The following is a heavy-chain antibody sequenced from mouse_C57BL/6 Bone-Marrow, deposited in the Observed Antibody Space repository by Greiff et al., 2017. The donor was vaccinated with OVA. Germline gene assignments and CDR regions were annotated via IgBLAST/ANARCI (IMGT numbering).Heavy chain of an antibody. CDR1: GYTFTDYY. J-gene: IGHJ3*01. V-gene: IGHV1-76*01. Sequence: QVHVKQSGAELVRPGASVKLSCKASGYTFTDYYINWVKQRPGQGLEWIARIYPGSGNTYYNEKFKGKATLTAEKSSSTAYMQLSSLTSEDSAVYFCAEESLDYPFAYWGQGTLVTVSA. D-gene: IGHD2-13*01. CDR2: IYPGSGNT. CDR3: AEESLDYPFAY.